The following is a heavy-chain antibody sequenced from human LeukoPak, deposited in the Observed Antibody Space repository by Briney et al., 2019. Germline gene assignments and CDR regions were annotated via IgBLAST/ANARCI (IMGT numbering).Heavy chain of an antibody. Sequence: ASVKVSCKASGYTFTGYYMHWVRQAPGQGLDWMGWVNPNTGGTNYAQKFQGRVTMTRDTSISTAYMELSRLRSDDAAVYYCARRGYCSSTSCYDYWGQGTLVTVSS. V-gene: IGHV1-2*02. CDR3: ARRGYCSSTSCYDY. CDR1: GYTFTGYY. J-gene: IGHJ4*02. D-gene: IGHD2-2*01. CDR2: VNPNTGGT.